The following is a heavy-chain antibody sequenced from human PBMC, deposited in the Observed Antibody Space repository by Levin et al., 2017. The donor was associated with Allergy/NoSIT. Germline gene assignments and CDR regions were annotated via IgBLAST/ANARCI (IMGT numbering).Heavy chain of an antibody. CDR2: ISWNSGNI. D-gene: IGHD3-22*01. CDR1: GFTFDDYA. J-gene: IGHJ4*02. Sequence: PGGSLRLSCAASGFTFDDYAMHWVRQAPGKGLEWVSTISWNSGNIGYADSVKGRFTISRDNAKNSLYLQMNSLRAEDTALYYCAKAYDSSGYSHFDYWGQGTLVTVSS. V-gene: IGHV3-9*01. CDR3: AKAYDSSGYSHFDY.